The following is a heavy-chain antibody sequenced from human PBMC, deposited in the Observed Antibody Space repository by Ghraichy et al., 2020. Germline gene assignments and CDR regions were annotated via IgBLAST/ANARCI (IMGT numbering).Heavy chain of an antibody. CDR1: GYSFSTYG. V-gene: IGHV1-18*01. CDR3: ARDRGTIATAGNFDW. D-gene: IGHD6-13*01. CDR2: VSPYNGNT. J-gene: IGHJ4*02. Sequence: ASVKVSCKASGYSFSTYGISWVRQAPGQGLEWLGWVSPYNGNTNYAPKIQDRVTMTTDTSTSTAYMELTILRSDDTAMYFCARDRGTIATAGNFDWWGQGTLVTVSS.